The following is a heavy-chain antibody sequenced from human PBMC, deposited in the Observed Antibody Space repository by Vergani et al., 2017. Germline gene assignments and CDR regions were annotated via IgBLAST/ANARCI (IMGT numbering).Heavy chain of an antibody. D-gene: IGHD3-9*01. J-gene: IGHJ5*01. Sequence: DVHLAESGGGFFQPGGSLRLSCSASGFSFNSYWMHWVRQVPGKGLLCVSRIKSDGSITAYADSVKGRFTIYRDNAQNTLYLQMNSLRVEDTGFYYCARARCIETCYMSNWLDSWGQGTLVTVSS. CDR2: IKSDGSIT. CDR3: ARARCIETCYMSNWLDS. V-gene: IGHV3-74*03. CDR1: GFSFNSYW.